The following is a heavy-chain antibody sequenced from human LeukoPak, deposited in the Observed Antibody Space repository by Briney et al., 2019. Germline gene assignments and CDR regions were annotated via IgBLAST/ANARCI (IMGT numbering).Heavy chain of an antibody. CDR1: GFTFSDYH. CDR2: IRNRANSYTT. Sequence: GSLRLSCAGSGFTFSDYHMDWVRQAPGKGLEWVGRIRNRANSYTTDYAASVKGRFTVSRDDSKNSVHLQMNSLKTEDTAVYYCTIAPAGAGDFFDYWGQGTLVTVSS. J-gene: IGHJ4*02. CDR3: TIAPAGAGDFFDY. D-gene: IGHD2-21*01. V-gene: IGHV3-72*01.